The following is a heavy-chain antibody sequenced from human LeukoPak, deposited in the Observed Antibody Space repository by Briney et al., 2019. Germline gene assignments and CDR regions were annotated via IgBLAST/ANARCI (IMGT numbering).Heavy chain of an antibody. Sequence: KPSETLSLTCAVSGYSISSGYYWGWVRQPPGKGLEWIGSIYHSGSTYYNPSLKSRVTISVDTSKNQFSLKLSSVTAADTAVYYCARGVASLDYWGQGTLVTVSS. V-gene: IGHV4-38-2*01. D-gene: IGHD2-15*01. J-gene: IGHJ4*02. CDR1: GYSISSGYY. CDR3: ARGVASLDY. CDR2: IYHSGST.